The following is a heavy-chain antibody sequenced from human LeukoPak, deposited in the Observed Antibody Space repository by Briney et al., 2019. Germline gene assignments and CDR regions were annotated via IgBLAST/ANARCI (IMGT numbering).Heavy chain of an antibody. CDR3: ARVSGSYFFYYGMDV. Sequence: ASVKVSCKASGYTFTSYDINWVRQATGQGLEWMGWMNPNSGNTGYAQKFQGRVTMTRNTSISTAYMELSSLRSEATAVYYCARVSGSYFFYYGMDVWGQGTTVTVSS. D-gene: IGHD3-10*01. CDR2: MNPNSGNT. J-gene: IGHJ6*02. CDR1: GYTFTSYD. V-gene: IGHV1-8*01.